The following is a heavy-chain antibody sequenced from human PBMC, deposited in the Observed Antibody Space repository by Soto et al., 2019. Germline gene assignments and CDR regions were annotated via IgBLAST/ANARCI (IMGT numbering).Heavy chain of an antibody. CDR1: GFNFNNYS. V-gene: IGHV3-21*01. CDR2: ISSSSSYI. CDR3: ARGGPLDCSGGSCSHQDNWFDP. J-gene: IGHJ5*02. D-gene: IGHD2-15*01. Sequence: GGSLRLSCAASGFNFNNYSMNWVRQAPGKGLEWVSSISSSSSYIYYADSMKGRFTISRDNAKNALYLQMNSLRAEDTAVYYCARGGPLDCSGGSCSHQDNWFDPWGQGTLVTVSS.